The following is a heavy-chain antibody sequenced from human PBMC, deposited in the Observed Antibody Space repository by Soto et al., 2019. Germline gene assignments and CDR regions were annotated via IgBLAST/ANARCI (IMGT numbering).Heavy chain of an antibody. J-gene: IGHJ4*02. CDR1: GFTFSDYY. CDR2: ISSSGSTI. Sequence: GSLRLSCAASGFTFSDYYMSWIRQAPGKGLEWVSYISSSGSTIYYADSVKGRFTISRDNAKNSLYLQMNSLRAEDTAVYYCASNPPTIFGVVIPLIDYWGQGTLVTVSS. CDR3: ASNPPTIFGVVIPLIDY. V-gene: IGHV3-11*01. D-gene: IGHD3-3*01.